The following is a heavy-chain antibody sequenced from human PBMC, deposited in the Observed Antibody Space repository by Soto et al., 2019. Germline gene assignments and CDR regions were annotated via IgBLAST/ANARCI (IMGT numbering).Heavy chain of an antibody. D-gene: IGHD5-18*01. Sequence: SETLSLTCTVSGGSISSGGYYWSWIRQHPGKGLEWIGYIYYSGSTYYNPSLKSRVTISVDTSKNQFSLKLSSVTAADTAVYYCAREPVDTAMSQLDHWGQGTLVTVS. CDR3: AREPVDTAMSQLDH. J-gene: IGHJ4*02. V-gene: IGHV4-31*03. CDR1: GGSISSGGYY. CDR2: IYYSGST.